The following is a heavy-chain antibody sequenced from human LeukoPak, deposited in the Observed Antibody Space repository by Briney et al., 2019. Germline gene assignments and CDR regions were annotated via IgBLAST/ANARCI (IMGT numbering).Heavy chain of an antibody. D-gene: IGHD2-15*01. J-gene: IGHJ4*02. CDR1: GVTFSSYG. CDR3: ARRSSGGSCCN. V-gene: IGHV3-30*02. Sequence: GGSLRLSCAASGVTFSSYGMHWVRQAPGKGLQWVAFIRYDGKNKFYADSVKGRFTISRDNSKNTLYLQMNSLRAEDTAVYYCARRSSGGSCCNWGQGTLVTVSS. CDR2: IRYDGKNK.